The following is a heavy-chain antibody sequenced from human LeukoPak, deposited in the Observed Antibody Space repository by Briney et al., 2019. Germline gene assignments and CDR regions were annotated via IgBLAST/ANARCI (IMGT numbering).Heavy chain of an antibody. CDR3: AREGSDRFLEWLTN. J-gene: IGHJ4*02. V-gene: IGHV3-21*01. CDR1: GFTFSSYS. CDR2: ISSSSSYI. D-gene: IGHD3-3*01. Sequence: PRGSLRLSCAASGFTFSSYSMNWVRQAPGKGLEWVSSISSSSSYIYYADSVKGRFTISRDNAKNSLYLQMNSLRAEDTAVYYCAREGSDRFLEWLTNWGQGTLVTVPS.